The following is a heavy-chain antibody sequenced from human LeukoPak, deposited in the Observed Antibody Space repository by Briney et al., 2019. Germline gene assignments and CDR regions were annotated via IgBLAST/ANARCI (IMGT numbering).Heavy chain of an antibody. CDR1: GGYINSYY. V-gene: IGHV4-59*01. CDR2: INYSGST. Sequence: PSEPLSLTCTVCGGYINSYYWSWIRQPPGKGLEWIGYINYSGSTNYNPSLKSRITISVDTSKNQVFLKLSSVTAADTAVYYCARVSMGESIAVAEGQFDYWGQGTLVTVSS. D-gene: IGHD6-19*01. J-gene: IGHJ4*02. CDR3: ARVSMGESIAVAEGQFDY.